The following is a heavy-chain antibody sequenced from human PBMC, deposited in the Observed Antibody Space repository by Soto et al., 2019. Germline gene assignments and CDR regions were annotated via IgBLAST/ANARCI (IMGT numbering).Heavy chain of an antibody. CDR1: GFTFSSYA. CDR2: ISYHGSNI. V-gene: IGHV3-30-3*01. CDR3: ARNLLDYNFWSGFTPGF. Sequence: QVQLVESGGGVVQPGRSLRLSCAASGFTFSSYAMHWVRQAPGKGLEWVAFISYHGSNIYYADSVKGRFTVSRDNSKSTLSLQMNSLRAAETALYYCARNLLDYNFWSGFTPGFWGQGTLVTVSS. D-gene: IGHD3-3*01. J-gene: IGHJ4*02.